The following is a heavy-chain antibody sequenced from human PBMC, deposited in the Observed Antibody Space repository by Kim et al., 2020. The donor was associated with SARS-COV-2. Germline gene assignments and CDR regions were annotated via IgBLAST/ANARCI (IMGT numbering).Heavy chain of an antibody. D-gene: IGHD3-10*01. CDR3: AIDRDVRVSRFDY. Sequence: YAASVKGRFTISSDKSKNTLQLQMNSLRAEDTAVYYCAIDRDVRVSRFDYWGQGTLVTVSS. V-gene: IGHV3-30*01. J-gene: IGHJ4*02.